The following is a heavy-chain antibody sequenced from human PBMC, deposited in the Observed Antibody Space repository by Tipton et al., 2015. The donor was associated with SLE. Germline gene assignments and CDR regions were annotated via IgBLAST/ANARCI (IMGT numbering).Heavy chain of an antibody. CDR1: GFTFSNYW. Sequence: SLRLSCAASGFTFSNYWMHWIRQAPGKGLVWVSRIDDDGSSTSYADSVKGRFTISRDNAKNTVYLQMNSLRAEDTAVYYCATLHDYSIYYPGHWGQGTLVTVSS. V-gene: IGHV3-74*01. CDR2: IDDDGSST. CDR3: ATLHDYSIYYPGH. D-gene: IGHD4-11*01. J-gene: IGHJ4*02.